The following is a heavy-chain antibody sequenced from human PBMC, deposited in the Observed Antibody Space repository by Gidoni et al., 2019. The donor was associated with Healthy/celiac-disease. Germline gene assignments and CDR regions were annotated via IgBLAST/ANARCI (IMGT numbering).Heavy chain of an antibody. V-gene: IGHV4-59*01. Sequence: QVQLQESGPGLVKPSETLSLTCTVSGGSISSSYWSWIRQPPGKGLEWIGYIYYSGSTNYNPSLKSRVTISVDTSKNQFSLKLSSVTAADTAVYYCAREAPRYCSSTSCYIGWSEGMDVWGQGTTVTVSS. D-gene: IGHD2-2*02. CDR2: IYYSGST. J-gene: IGHJ6*02. CDR1: GGSISSSY. CDR3: AREAPRYCSSTSCYIGWSEGMDV.